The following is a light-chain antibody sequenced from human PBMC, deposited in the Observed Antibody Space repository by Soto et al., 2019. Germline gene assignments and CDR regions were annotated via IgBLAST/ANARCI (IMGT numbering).Light chain of an antibody. CDR2: GTS. Sequence: DIHMTQSPSTLSASVGDRVTITCRASQSISIWLAWYQQKPGRAPNLLIYGTSSLESGVPSRFSGSGSGTEFTLTISSPQPDDFATSYCQHYNDYSWTFGQGTKVEIK. CDR3: QHYNDYSWT. J-gene: IGKJ1*01. V-gene: IGKV1-5*03. CDR1: QSISIW.